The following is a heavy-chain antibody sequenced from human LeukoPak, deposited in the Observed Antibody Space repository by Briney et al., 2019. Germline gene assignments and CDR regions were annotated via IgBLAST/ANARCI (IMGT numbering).Heavy chain of an antibody. CDR3: AGEGSVRGVMDI. CDR2: INPNSGGT. CDR1: GYTFTGYY. V-gene: IGHV1-2*02. J-gene: IGHJ3*02. D-gene: IGHD3-10*01. Sequence: ASVKVSCKASGYTFTGYYMHWVRQAPGQGLEWMGWINPNSGGTNYAQKLQGRVTMTTDTSTSTAYMELRSLRSDDTAVYYCAGEGSVRGVMDIWGQGTMVTVSS.